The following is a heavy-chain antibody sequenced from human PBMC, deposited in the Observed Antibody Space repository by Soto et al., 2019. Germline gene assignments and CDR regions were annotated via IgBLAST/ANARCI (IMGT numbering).Heavy chain of an antibody. CDR3: ARVVVPAANSMDV. Sequence: RQMPGKGLEWMGIIYPGDSDTRYSPSFQGQVTISADKSISTAYLQWSSLKASDTAMYYCARVVVPAANSMDVWGQGTTVTVSS. V-gene: IGHV5-51*01. CDR2: IYPGDSDT. J-gene: IGHJ6*02. D-gene: IGHD2-2*01.